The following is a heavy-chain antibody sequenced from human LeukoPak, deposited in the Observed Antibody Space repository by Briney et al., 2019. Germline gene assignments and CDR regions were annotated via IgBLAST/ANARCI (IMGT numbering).Heavy chain of an antibody. D-gene: IGHD6-19*01. V-gene: IGHV3-13*01. J-gene: IGHJ4*02. CDR1: GFTFSSYD. CDR3: AREGSSGWIDY. CDR2: IGTAGDT. Sequence: GGSLRLSCAAPGFTFSSYDMHWVRQATGKGLEWVSAIGTAGDTYYPGSVKGRFTISRENAKNSLYLQMNSLRAGDTAVYYCAREGSSGWIDYWGQGTLVTVSS.